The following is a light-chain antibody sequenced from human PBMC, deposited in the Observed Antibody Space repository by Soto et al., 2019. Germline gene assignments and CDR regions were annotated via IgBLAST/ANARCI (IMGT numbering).Light chain of an antibody. CDR2: GAS. CDR1: QSVSTN. CDR3: QQYGSSPIT. V-gene: IGKV3-20*01. Sequence: EIVLTQSPATLSLSPGERATLSCRASQSVSTNLAWYQQKPGQAPRLLIYGASTRATGIPARFIGSGSGTEFTLTISILEPEDVAVYYCQQYGSSPITFGQGTRLENK. J-gene: IGKJ5*01.